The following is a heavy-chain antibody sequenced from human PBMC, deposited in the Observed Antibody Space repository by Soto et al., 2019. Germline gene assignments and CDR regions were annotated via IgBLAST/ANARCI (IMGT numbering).Heavy chain of an antibody. Sequence: ASVKVSCKASGGTFSSYAISWVRQAPGQGLEWMGRIIPILGIANYAQKFQGRVTITADKSMSTAYMELSSLRSEDTAVYYCARESNYDFWSGYFDYWGQGTLVTVSS. CDR3: ARESNYDFWSGYFDY. CDR1: GGTFSSYA. J-gene: IGHJ4*02. D-gene: IGHD3-3*01. V-gene: IGHV1-69*04. CDR2: IIPILGIA.